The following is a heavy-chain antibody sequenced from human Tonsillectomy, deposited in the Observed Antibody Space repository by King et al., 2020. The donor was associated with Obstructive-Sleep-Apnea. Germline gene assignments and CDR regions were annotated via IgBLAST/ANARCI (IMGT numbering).Heavy chain of an antibody. D-gene: IGHD1-26*01. CDR1: GFTFDDYA. CDR2: ISWNSGSI. Sequence: VQLVESGGGLVQPGRSLRLSCAASGFTFDDYAMHWVRQAPGKGLEGGSGISWNSGSIGYADSVKGRFTISRDNAKNSLYLQMNSLRAEDTALYYCAKDILGGSYTKWDAFDIWGQGTMVTVSS. CDR3: AKDILGGSYTKWDAFDI. V-gene: IGHV3-9*01. J-gene: IGHJ3*02.